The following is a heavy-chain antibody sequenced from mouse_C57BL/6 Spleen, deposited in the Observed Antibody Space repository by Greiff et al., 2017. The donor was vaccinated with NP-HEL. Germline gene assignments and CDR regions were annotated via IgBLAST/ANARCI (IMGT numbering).Heavy chain of an antibody. V-gene: IGHV1-82*01. CDR3: ARGGEIAY. CDR2: IYPGDGDT. Sequence: QVQLKESGPELVKPGASVKISCKASGYAFSSSWMNWVKQRPGKGLEWIGRIYPGDGDTNYNGKFKGKATLTADKSSSTAYMQLSSLTSEDSAVYFCARGGEIAYWGQGTLVTVSA. CDR1: GYAFSSSW. J-gene: IGHJ3*01.